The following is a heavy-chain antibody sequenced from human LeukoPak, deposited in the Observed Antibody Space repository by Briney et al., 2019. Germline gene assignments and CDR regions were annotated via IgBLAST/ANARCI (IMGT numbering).Heavy chain of an antibody. CDR2: ISKDGSNQ. Sequence: PGRSLRLSCAASAFTFSSYAMHWVRQAPGKGLEWVAVISKDGSNQYYIDSVKGRFTISRDNSKNTLYLQMNSLTVEDTAVYYCARGLREWYHFDYWGQGTLVTVSS. J-gene: IGHJ4*02. D-gene: IGHD2-8*01. V-gene: IGHV3-30*04. CDR3: ARGLREWYHFDY. CDR1: AFTFSSYA.